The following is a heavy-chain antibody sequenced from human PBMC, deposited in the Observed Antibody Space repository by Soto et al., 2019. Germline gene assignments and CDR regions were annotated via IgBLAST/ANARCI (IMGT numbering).Heavy chain of an antibody. CDR3: ARGSHSAGYSSGWYFRH. D-gene: IGHD6-19*01. J-gene: IGHJ1*01. CDR1: GGSFSGYY. V-gene: IGHV4-34*01. Sequence: QVQLQQWGAGLLKPSETLSLTCAVYGGSFSGYYWSWIRQPPGKGLEWIGEINHSGSTNYNPSLKSRVTISVDTSKNQLSLKLSSVTAADTAVYYCARGSHSAGYSSGWYFRHWGQGTLVTVSS. CDR2: INHSGST.